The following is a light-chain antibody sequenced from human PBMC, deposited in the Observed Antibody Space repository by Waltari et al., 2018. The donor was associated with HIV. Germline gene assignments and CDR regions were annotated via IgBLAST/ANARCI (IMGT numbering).Light chain of an antibody. CDR2: AAS. V-gene: IGKV1-39*01. J-gene: IGKJ4*01. Sequence: DIQMTQSPSSLSATVGDRVTITCRASQNINTYLNWFQQRPGKAPQLLIYAASGLQGGVPSRFSGSGSGTDFTLTISNLQPDDFATYHCQQTYNTPLTFGGGTQVEIK. CDR1: QNINTY. CDR3: QQTYNTPLT.